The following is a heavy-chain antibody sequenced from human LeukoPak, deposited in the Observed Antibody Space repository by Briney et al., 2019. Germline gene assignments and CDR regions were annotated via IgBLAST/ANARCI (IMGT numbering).Heavy chain of an antibody. J-gene: IGHJ4*02. D-gene: IGHD3-10*01. CDR1: GDSITSHS. V-gene: IGHV4-59*03. CDR2: IHSSGNT. Sequence: ETLSLTCTVSGDSITSHSWSWIRLPPGKGLEWIGYIHSSGNTSYSPSLESRVTITRDTSKNQFSLKMTAVTAADTAVYYRAVSGYGSTDSWGRGTLVTVSS. CDR3: AVSGYGSTDS.